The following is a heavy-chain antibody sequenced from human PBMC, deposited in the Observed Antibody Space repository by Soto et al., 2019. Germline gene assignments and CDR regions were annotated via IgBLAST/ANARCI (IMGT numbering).Heavy chain of an antibody. D-gene: IGHD3-22*01. V-gene: IGHV3-72*01. CDR2: TRNKANSYTT. Sequence: EVQLVESGGGLVQPGGSLRLSCAASGFTFSDHYMDWVRQAPGKGLEWVGRTRNKANSYTTEYAASVKGRFTISSDDSKNSLYLEMKSLNTEDTAVYYCTGVTMSKRSRFDYWGQGTLVTVSS. CDR1: GFTFSDHY. J-gene: IGHJ4*02. CDR3: TGVTMSKRSRFDY.